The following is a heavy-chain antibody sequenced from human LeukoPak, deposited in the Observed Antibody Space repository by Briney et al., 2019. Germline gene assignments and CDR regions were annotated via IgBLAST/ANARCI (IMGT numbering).Heavy chain of an antibody. CDR2: INHSGGT. D-gene: IGHD3-22*01. Sequence: SETLSLTCAVYGGSFSGYYWSWIRQPPGKGLEWIGEINHSGGTNYNPSLKSRVTTSVDTSKNQFSLKLSSVTAADTAVYYCARGKGYYPHDYWGQGTLVTVSS. V-gene: IGHV4-34*01. CDR3: ARGKGYYPHDY. J-gene: IGHJ4*02. CDR1: GGSFSGYY.